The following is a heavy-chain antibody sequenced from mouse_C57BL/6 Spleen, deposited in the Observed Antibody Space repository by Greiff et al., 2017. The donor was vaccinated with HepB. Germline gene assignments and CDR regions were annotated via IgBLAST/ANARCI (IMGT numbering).Heavy chain of an antibody. D-gene: IGHD3-2*02. J-gene: IGHJ2*01. V-gene: IGHV1-26*01. CDR1: GYTFTDYY. CDR3: ARKTAQAPYYFDY. CDR2: INPNNGGT. Sequence: EVQLQQSGPELAKPGASVKISCKASGYTFTDYYMNWVKQSHGKSLEWIGDINPNNGGTSYNQKFKGKATLTVDKSSSTAYMELRSLTSEDSAVYYCARKTAQAPYYFDYWGQGTTLTVSS.